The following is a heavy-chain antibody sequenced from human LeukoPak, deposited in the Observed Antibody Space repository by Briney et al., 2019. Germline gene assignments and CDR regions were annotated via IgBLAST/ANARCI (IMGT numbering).Heavy chain of an antibody. CDR1: GFTFSSYA. CDR3: AKRDSSASLPRLFDY. Sequence: GGSLPLSCAASGFTFSSYAMSWVRQAPGKGLEWVSYISGSGGTTSYADSVKGRVTISRDNSKNTLYLQMNSLRAEDTAVYYCAKRDSSASLPRLFDYWGQGTQVPVSS. D-gene: IGHD6-19*01. V-gene: IGHV3-23*01. J-gene: IGHJ4*02. CDR2: ISGSGGTT.